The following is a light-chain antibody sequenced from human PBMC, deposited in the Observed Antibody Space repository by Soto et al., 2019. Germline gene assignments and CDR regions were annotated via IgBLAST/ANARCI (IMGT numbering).Light chain of an antibody. CDR1: SSDVGLYEY. CDR3: SSYTTSSTYV. Sequence: QSALTQPASVSGSPGQSITISCTGSSSDVGLYEYVSWYQQYPVRAPKLIIYEVNGRPSGVPTRFSGSKSGNTASLTISGLQAEDEADYYCSSYTTSSTYVFGTGTKLTVL. CDR2: EVN. J-gene: IGLJ1*01. V-gene: IGLV2-14*01.